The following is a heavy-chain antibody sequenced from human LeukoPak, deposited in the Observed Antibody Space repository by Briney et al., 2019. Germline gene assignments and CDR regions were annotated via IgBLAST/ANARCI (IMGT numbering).Heavy chain of an antibody. Sequence: GGSLRLSCSASGFTFSNFAMHWVRQAPGKGLEWVAVISYDGSDKYYADSVKGRFTSSRDNSNNTLYLQMNSPRAEDTAVYYCVRDHGSNSWWYFDSWGQGTLVTISS. CDR3: VRDHGSNSWWYFDS. CDR1: GFTFSNFA. D-gene: IGHD6-13*01. J-gene: IGHJ4*02. V-gene: IGHV3-30-3*01. CDR2: ISYDGSDK.